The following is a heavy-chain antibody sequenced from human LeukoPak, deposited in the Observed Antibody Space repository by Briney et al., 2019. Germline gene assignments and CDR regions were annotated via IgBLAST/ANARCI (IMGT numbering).Heavy chain of an antibody. V-gene: IGHV3-53*01. Sequence: GGSLRLSCAASGFSVSSYYMSWVRQAPGKGLEWVSVIYSGGSTYYADSVKGRFTISRDNSKNTQYLQMNSLGAEDTAVYYCASSPSGWFNFDHWGQGTLVTVSS. CDR3: ASSPSGWFNFDH. D-gene: IGHD6-19*01. J-gene: IGHJ4*02. CDR1: GFSVSSYY. CDR2: IYSGGST.